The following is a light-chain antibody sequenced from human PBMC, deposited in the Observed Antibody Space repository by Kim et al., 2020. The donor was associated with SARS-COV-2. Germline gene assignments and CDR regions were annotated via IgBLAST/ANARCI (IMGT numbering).Light chain of an antibody. J-gene: IGLJ3*02. CDR3: QTWGTGSWV. Sequence: ASVKITCTLSRGHSSYTIAWHQQQPEKGPRYLMKLNSDGSHSKGDGIPDRFSGSSSGAERYLTISSLQSEDEADYYCQTWGTGSWVFGGGTQLTVL. V-gene: IGLV4-69*01. CDR1: RGHSSYT. CDR2: LNSDGSH.